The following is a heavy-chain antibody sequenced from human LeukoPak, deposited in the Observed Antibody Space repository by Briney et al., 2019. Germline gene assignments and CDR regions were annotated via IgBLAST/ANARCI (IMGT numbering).Heavy chain of an antibody. V-gene: IGHV1-69*05. Sequence: SVKVSCKASGYTFTSYGISWVRQAPGQGLEWMGGIIPIFGTANYAQKFQGRVTITTDESTSTAYMELSSLRSGDTALYYCAREGEDGYNRGRGAFNIWGQGTMVTVSS. D-gene: IGHD5-24*01. J-gene: IGHJ3*02. CDR3: AREGEDGYNRGRGAFNI. CDR2: IIPIFGTA. CDR1: GYTFTSYG.